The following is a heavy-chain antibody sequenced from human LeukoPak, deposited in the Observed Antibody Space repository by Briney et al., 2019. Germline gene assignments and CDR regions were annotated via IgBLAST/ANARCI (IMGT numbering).Heavy chain of an antibody. CDR3: ARDRVEPGTAHFDL. J-gene: IGHJ4*02. CDR2: ICTTGTT. D-gene: IGHD1/OR15-1a*01. Sequence: PSETLSLTCAVSGVSISSYYWSWVRQPAGKGLEWIWRICTTGTTTYNASLNNRVTTSVTTSKNKSSCKRTVWTSADTAVYFCARDRVEPGTAHFDLWGQGTVVTVSS. V-gene: IGHV4-4*07. CDR1: GVSISSYY.